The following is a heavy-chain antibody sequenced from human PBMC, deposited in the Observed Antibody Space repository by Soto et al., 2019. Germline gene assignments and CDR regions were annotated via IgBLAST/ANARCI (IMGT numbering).Heavy chain of an antibody. CDR2: VYYSGST. D-gene: IGHD3-10*01. Sequence: PSETLSLTCTVSGGSISSGGYYWSWIRQHPGKGLEWIGYVYYSGSTYYNPSLKSRVTISVDTSKNQFSLKLSSVTAADTAVYYCARAPMVRGENWFDPWGQGTLVTVSS. CDR1: GGSISSGGYY. CDR3: ARAPMVRGENWFDP. V-gene: IGHV4-31*03. J-gene: IGHJ5*02.